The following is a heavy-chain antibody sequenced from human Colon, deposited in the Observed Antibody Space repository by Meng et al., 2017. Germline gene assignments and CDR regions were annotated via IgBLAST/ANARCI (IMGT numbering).Heavy chain of an antibody. D-gene: IGHD3-3*01. CDR2: FYHNGKK. V-gene: IGHV4-38-2*02. CDR1: NYSITNGYY. J-gene: IGHJ4*02. Sequence: SCTVSNYSITNGYYWGWVRQPPGKGLEWIGSFYHNGKKYYNPSLKSRVTISVDPSKNQFSLRLSSVTAADTAVYYCPLTTFGVAPMDFDKWGQGILVTVSS. CDR3: PLTTFGVAPMDFDK.